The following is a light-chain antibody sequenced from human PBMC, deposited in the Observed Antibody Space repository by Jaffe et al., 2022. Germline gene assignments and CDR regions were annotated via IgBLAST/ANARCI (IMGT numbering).Light chain of an antibody. Sequence: DIQMTQSPSSLSASAGDRVTISCRASQNINPYLNWYQQKPGKAPKLLIVAASNLQSGVPSRFSGSGSGSDFTLTISSLQPEDFATYYCQQGHSTPWTFGQGTKVEIK. CDR2: AAS. CDR1: QNINPY. V-gene: IGKV1-39*01. CDR3: QQGHSTPWT. J-gene: IGKJ1*01.